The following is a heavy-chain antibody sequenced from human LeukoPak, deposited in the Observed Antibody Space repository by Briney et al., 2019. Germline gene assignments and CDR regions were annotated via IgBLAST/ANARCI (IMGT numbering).Heavy chain of an antibody. CDR3: ARDRSWYQLQDI. V-gene: IGHV4-39*07. Sequence: SETLSLTCTVSGGSISSSSYYWGWIRQPPGKGLEWIGSIYYSGSTNYNPSLKSRVTMSVDTSKNQFSLKLSSVTAADTAVYYCARDRSWYQLQDIWGQGTLVTVSS. CDR2: IYYSGST. D-gene: IGHD2-2*01. J-gene: IGHJ4*02. CDR1: GGSISSSSYY.